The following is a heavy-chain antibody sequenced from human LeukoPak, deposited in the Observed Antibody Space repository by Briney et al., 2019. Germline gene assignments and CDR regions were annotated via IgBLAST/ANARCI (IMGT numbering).Heavy chain of an antibody. V-gene: IGHV3-7*01. J-gene: IGHJ4*02. CDR2: IKQDGSEQ. CDR1: GFTFSNYW. D-gene: IGHD1-26*01. CDR3: ARDTSSIVGPRLDY. Sequence: GGSLRLSCAASGFTFSNYWTSWVRQAPGKGLEWVAIIKQDGSEQYYVDSVKGRFTISRDNAENSLYLQMNGLRAEDTAVYYCARDTSSIVGPRLDYWGQGTLVTVSS.